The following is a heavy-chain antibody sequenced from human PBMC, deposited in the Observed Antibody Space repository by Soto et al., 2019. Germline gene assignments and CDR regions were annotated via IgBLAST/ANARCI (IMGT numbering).Heavy chain of an antibody. CDR1: GFTFSSYS. Sequence: PGGSLRLSCAASGFTFSSYSMNWVRQAPGKGLEWVSSISSSSSYIYYADSVTGRFTISRDNAQNSLYLQMTSLRAEDTAVYYCARDGSGAAANPYFDYWGQGTLVTVSS. CDR2: ISSSSSYI. J-gene: IGHJ4*02. V-gene: IGHV3-21*04. D-gene: IGHD2-2*01. CDR3: ARDGSGAAANPYFDY.